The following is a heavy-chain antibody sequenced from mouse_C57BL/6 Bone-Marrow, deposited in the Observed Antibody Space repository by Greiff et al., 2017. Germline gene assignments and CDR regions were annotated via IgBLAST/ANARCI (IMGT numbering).Heavy chain of an antibody. CDR2: ISSGGSYT. D-gene: IGHD2-2*01. J-gene: IGHJ1*03. V-gene: IGHV5-6*01. CDR3: ARRGGLRRYFDV. Sequence: EVKLVESGGDLVKPGGSLKLFCAASGFTFSSYGMSWVRQTPDKRLEWVATISSGGSYTYYPDSVKGRFTISRDNAKNTLYLQMSSLKSEDTAMYYCARRGGLRRYFDVWGTGTTVTVSS. CDR1: GFTFSSYG.